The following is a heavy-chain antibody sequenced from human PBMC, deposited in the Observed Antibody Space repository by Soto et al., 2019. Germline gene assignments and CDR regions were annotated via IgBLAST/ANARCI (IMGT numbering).Heavy chain of an antibody. Sequence: SLRLSCAASGFTFSSYWMSWVRQAPGKGLEWVANIKQDGSEKYYVDSVKGRFTISGDNAKNSLYLQMNSLRAEDTAVYYCARERYYYGSGSYSYYFDYWGQVPLFTVSP. J-gene: IGHJ4*02. D-gene: IGHD3-10*01. CDR3: ARERYYYGSGSYSYYFDY. V-gene: IGHV3-7*03. CDR2: IKQDGSEK. CDR1: GFTFSSYW.